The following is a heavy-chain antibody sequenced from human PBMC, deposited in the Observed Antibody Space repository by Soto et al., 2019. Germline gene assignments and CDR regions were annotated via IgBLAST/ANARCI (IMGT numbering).Heavy chain of an antibody. D-gene: IGHD6-13*01. CDR2: ISSSSSTI. V-gene: IGHV3-48*02. CDR1: GFTFSSYS. CDR3: ARELPISSSWYYSYGMDV. J-gene: IGHJ6*02. Sequence: GGSLRLSCAASGFTFSSYSMNWVRQAPGKGLEWVSYISSSSSTIYYADSVKGRFTISRDNAKNSLYLQMNSLRDEDTAVYYCARELPISSSWYYSYGMDVWGQRTTVTVSS.